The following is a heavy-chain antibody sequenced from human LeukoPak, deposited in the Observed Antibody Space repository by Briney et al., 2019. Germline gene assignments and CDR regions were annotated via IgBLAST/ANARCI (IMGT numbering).Heavy chain of an antibody. CDR1: GFTFSTYS. Sequence: GGSLRLSCAASGFTFSTYSMNWVRQAPGKGLEWVSSISSSSSYVYYADSVKGRFTISRDNSKNTLYLQMNSLRAEDTAVYYCARDWGGIYYFDYWGQGTLVTVSS. D-gene: IGHD3-16*01. CDR2: ISSSSSYV. J-gene: IGHJ4*02. V-gene: IGHV3-21*01. CDR3: ARDWGGIYYFDY.